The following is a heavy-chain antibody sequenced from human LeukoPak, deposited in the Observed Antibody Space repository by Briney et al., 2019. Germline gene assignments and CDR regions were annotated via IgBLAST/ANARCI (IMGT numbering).Heavy chain of an antibody. Sequence: GGSLRLSCAASGFTFSSYAMHWVRQAPGKGLEYVSAISSNGGSAYYANSVKGRFTISRDNSKNTLYLQMSSLRAEDMPVYYCARVVYCGSYSDYWGQGTVVTVSS. CDR3: ARVVYCGSYSDY. V-gene: IGHV3-64*01. CDR2: ISSNGGSA. CDR1: GFTFSSYA. D-gene: IGHD1-26*01. J-gene: IGHJ4*02.